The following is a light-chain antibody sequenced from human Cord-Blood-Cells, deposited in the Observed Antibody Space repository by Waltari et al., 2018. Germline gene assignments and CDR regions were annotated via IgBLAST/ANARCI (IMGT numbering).Light chain of an antibody. CDR2: DAS. Sequence: DIQMTQSPSSLSASVGDRVTITCQASHDISNYLNWYQQKPGKAPKLLIYDASNLETGVPSRFSGSGSGTDFTFTNSSLQPEDIATYDCQQYDNHAYSFGQGTKLEIE. CDR1: HDISNY. CDR3: QQYDNHAYS. J-gene: IGKJ2*03. V-gene: IGKV1-33*01.